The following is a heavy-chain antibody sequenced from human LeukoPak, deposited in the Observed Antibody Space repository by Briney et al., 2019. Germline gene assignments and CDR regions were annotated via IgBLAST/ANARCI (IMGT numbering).Heavy chain of an antibody. Sequence: GGSLRLSCAASGFNVSSNYITWIRQAPGKGLEWVSLIYGADAAYYAESVRGRFMISRDNLKNTLFLQMNSLRVEDTAVYYCVTSTGQQFIPYDYWGQGTHVTVSS. V-gene: IGHV3-66*02. D-gene: IGHD6-13*01. CDR2: IYGADAA. CDR3: VTSTGQQFIPYDY. J-gene: IGHJ4*02. CDR1: GFNVSSNY.